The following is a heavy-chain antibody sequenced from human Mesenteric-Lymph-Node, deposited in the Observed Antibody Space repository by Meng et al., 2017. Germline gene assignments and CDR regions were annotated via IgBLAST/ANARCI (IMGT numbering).Heavy chain of an antibody. CDR2: ISGSGGST. Sequence: GESLKISCAASGFTFSSYAMSWVRQAPGKGLEWVSAISGSGGSTYYADAVKGRFTISRDHSKNTLYLEMNSLRHEDTAVYYCARTEDYYYGSGGYPPHFDYWAQGTLVTVSS. J-gene: IGHJ4*02. D-gene: IGHD3-10*01. V-gene: IGHV3-23*01. CDR1: GFTFSSYA. CDR3: ARTEDYYYGSGGYPPHFDY.